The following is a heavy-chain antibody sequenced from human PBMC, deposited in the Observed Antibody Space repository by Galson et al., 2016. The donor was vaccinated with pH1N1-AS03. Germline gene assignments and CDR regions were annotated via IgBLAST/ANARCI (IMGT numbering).Heavy chain of an antibody. Sequence: SVKVSCKASGYTFTSYAMHWVRQAPGQRLEWMGWINAGNGNTKYSQKFQGRVTITRDTSASTAYMELSSLRSEDTAVYYCARDQGSGYYLFNYSYVMVVWAQGTTVTVSS. CDR3: ARDQGSGYYLFNYSYVMVV. V-gene: IGHV1-3*01. CDR2: INAGNGNT. J-gene: IGHJ6*02. CDR1: GYTFTSYA. D-gene: IGHD5-12*01.